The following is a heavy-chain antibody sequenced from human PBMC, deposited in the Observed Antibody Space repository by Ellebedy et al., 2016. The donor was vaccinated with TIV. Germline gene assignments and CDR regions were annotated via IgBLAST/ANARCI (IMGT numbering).Heavy chain of an antibody. CDR2: ISYDGSNK. V-gene: IGHV3-30*18. Sequence: GGSLRLXXAASGFTFSSYGMHWVRQAPGKGLEWVAVISYDGSNKYYADSVKGRFTISRDNSKNTLYLQMNSLRAEDTAVYYCAKGGSGWPYYFDYWGQGTLVTVSS. J-gene: IGHJ4*02. CDR3: AKGGSGWPYYFDY. D-gene: IGHD6-19*01. CDR1: GFTFSSYG.